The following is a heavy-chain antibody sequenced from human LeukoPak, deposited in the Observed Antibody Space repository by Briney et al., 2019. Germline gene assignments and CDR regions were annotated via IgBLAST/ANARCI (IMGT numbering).Heavy chain of an antibody. CDR1: GGSFSTYY. V-gene: IGHV4-59*08. J-gene: IGHJ5*02. CDR2: INYSGST. Sequence: SETLSLTCTVSGGSFSTYYWSWIRQPPGKGLEWIGYINYSGSTNYNPSLKSRVTISVDTSKNQFSLNLRSVTAADTAVYYCARHGSVRSPLGPWGQGTLVTVSS. CDR3: ARHGSVRSPLGP. D-gene: IGHD3-10*01.